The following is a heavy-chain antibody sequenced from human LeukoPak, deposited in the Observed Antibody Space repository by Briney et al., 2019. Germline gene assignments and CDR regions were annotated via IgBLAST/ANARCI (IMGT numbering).Heavy chain of an antibody. CDR3: AGSYMWFGELLQFDY. D-gene: IGHD3-10*01. CDR2: ISYDGSNK. CDR1: GFTFSSYG. V-gene: IGHV3-30*03. J-gene: IGHJ4*02. Sequence: GGSLRLSCAASGFTFSSYGMHWVRQAPGKGLEWVAVISYDGSNKYYADSVKGRFTISRDNSKNTLYLQMNSLRAEDTAVHYCAGSYMWFGELLQFDYCGQPTMVTVSS.